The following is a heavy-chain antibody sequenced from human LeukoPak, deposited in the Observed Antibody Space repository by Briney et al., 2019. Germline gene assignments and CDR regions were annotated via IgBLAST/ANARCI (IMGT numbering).Heavy chain of an antibody. D-gene: IGHD6-19*01. Sequence: PGGSLRLSCAASGFTFSSYSMNWVRQAPGKGLEWVSSISSSSSYIYYADSVKGRFTISRDNAKNSLYLQMNSLRAEDTAVYYCARDHEKQWLVRGVFDYWGQGTLVTVSS. V-gene: IGHV3-21*01. CDR1: GFTFSSYS. CDR3: ARDHEKQWLVRGVFDY. J-gene: IGHJ4*02. CDR2: ISSSSSYI.